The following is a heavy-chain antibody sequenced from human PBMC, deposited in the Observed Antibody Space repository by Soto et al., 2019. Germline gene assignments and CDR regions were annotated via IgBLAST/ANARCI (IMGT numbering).Heavy chain of an antibody. Sequence: PGGSLRLSCAASGFTFSSYGMHWVRQAPGKGLEWVAVIWYDGSNKYYADSVKGRFTISRDNSKNTLYLQMNSLRAEDTAVYYCARAIAAAGNLDYWGQGTLVTSPQ. CDR3: ARAIAAAGNLDY. D-gene: IGHD6-13*01. J-gene: IGHJ4*02. CDR2: IWYDGSNK. V-gene: IGHV3-33*01. CDR1: GFTFSSYG.